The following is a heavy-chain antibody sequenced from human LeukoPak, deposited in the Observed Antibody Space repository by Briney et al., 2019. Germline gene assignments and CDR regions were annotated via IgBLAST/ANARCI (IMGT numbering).Heavy chain of an antibody. CDR1: GFSFSSYA. V-gene: IGHV3-23*01. CDR2: ITTIGDST. Sequence: PGRSLRLSRAASGFSFSSYAMSGVRAAPGEGLEWVLAITTIGDSTYYADSVKGRFTISRDNAKNTLYLQMNSLRAEDTAVYYCAKDHYVSGRYDAFDIWGQGTMVTVSS. CDR3: AKDHYVSGRYDAFDI. J-gene: IGHJ3*02. D-gene: IGHD3-10*01.